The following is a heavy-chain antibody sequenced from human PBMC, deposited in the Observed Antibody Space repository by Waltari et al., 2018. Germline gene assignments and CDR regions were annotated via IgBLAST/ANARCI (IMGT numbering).Heavy chain of an antibody. Sequence: QVQLVESGGGVVQPGTSLRLSCAASGFTFSNHGMHWVRQAPGKGLEWVAVIWVEGSNKYNADSVTVRFTISRDNSKNTLFLQMTSLRAEDTAVYYCARGKWRTPQPTNWYFDLWGRGTLVTVSS. D-gene: IGHD5-12*01. CDR1: GFTFSNHG. CDR2: IWVEGSNK. V-gene: IGHV3-33*01. J-gene: IGHJ2*01. CDR3: ARGKWRTPQPTNWYFDL.